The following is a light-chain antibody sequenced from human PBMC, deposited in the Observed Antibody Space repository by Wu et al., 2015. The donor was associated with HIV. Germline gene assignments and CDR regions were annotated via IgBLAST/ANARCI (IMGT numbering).Light chain of an antibody. CDR2: GAS. V-gene: IGKV3-15*01. CDR1: QSIRSN. Sequence: EIVLTQSPDTLSLSPGERATLSCRASQSIRSNLAWYQQRPGQAPRLLIYGASTRAAGIPARFSGSGSGTEFTLTISSLQSEXLASLYCTTYDDWPPWTFGQGTKVEIK. J-gene: IGKJ1*01. CDR3: TTYDDWPPWT.